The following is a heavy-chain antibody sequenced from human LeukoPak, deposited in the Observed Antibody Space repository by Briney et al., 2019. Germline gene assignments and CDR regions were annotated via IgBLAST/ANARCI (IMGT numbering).Heavy chain of an antibody. CDR1: GGSISSYY. CDR3: ARGPYYDFWSGLNWFDP. Sequence: SETLSLTCTVSGGSISSYYWSWIRQPPGKGLEWIGYISYSAITNYNPALKSRVTISVDRSKNQFSLKLSSVTAADTAVYYRARGPYYDFWSGLNWFDPWGQGTLVTVSS. CDR2: ISYSAIT. V-gene: IGHV4-59*12. J-gene: IGHJ5*02. D-gene: IGHD3-3*01.